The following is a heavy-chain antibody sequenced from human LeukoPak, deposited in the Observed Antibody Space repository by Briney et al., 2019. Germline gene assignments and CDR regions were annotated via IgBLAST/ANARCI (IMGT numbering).Heavy chain of an antibody. J-gene: IGHJ3*02. D-gene: IGHD3-22*01. Sequence: SETLSLTCTVSGYSISNDYYWGWIRQPPGKGLEWIGSIYHIGNTYYNPSLKSRVTISVDTSKNQFSLKLNSVTAADTAVYFCARGPYSYDSSGAFDIWGQGTMVTVSS. CDR1: GYSISNDYY. CDR3: ARGPYSYDSSGAFDI. CDR2: IYHIGNT. V-gene: IGHV4-38-2*02.